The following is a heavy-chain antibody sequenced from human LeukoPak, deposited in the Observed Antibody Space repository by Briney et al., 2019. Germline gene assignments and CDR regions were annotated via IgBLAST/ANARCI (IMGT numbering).Heavy chain of an antibody. Sequence: GGSLRLSCAASGLTPSSCAMSWVRQAPGKGLEWVSAISGSGDSTYYADSVKGRFTISRDNSKSMLYLQMNSLRAEDTATYYCAARPTSAAVAASDFWGQGTLVTVSS. J-gene: IGHJ4*02. D-gene: IGHD6-19*01. CDR2: ISGSGDST. CDR1: GLTPSSCA. CDR3: AARPTSAAVAASDF. V-gene: IGHV3-23*01.